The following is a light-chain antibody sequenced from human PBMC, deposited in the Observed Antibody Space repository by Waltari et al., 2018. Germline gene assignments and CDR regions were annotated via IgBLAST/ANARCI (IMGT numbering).Light chain of an antibody. CDR2: GAS. CDR3: HQYGNSPYT. CDR1: KVLSSNF. J-gene: IGKJ2*01. Sequence: EIVLTQSPGTLSLSTGQRGTLSCRADKVLSSNFLAWYQQKPGQAPRLLIYGASRRATGIPDRFSGSGSGTDFTLTISRLEAEDSAVYYCHQYGNSPYTFGQGTKL. V-gene: IGKV3-20*01.